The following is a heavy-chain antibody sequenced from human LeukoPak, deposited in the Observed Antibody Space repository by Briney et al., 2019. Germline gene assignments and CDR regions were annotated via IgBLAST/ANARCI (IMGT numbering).Heavy chain of an antibody. D-gene: IGHD3-3*01. CDR2: ISAYNGNT. V-gene: IGHV1-18*01. CDR1: GYTFTSYG. J-gene: IGHJ6*03. CDR3: AREKYYDFWSGYPKPPLGYMDV. Sequence: GASVKVSCKASGYTFTSYGISWVREAPGQGLEWMGWISAYNGNTNYAQKLQGRVTMTTDTSTSTAYMELRSLRSDDTAEYYCAREKYYDFWSGYPKPPLGYMDVWGKGTTVTVSS.